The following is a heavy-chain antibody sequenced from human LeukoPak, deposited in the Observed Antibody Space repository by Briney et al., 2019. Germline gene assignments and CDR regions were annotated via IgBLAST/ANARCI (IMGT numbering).Heavy chain of an antibody. CDR3: AKVKGGGDSDAFDI. V-gene: IGHV3-11*01. Sequence: PGGSLRLSCAASGFTFSDYYMSWIRQAPGKGLEWVASISSSDNTIYYTDSVKGRFAISRDNGKNSLYLQMNSLRTEDTALYYCAKVKGGGDSDAFDIWGQGTMVTVSS. D-gene: IGHD2-21*02. J-gene: IGHJ3*02. CDR1: GFTFSDYY. CDR2: ISSSDNTI.